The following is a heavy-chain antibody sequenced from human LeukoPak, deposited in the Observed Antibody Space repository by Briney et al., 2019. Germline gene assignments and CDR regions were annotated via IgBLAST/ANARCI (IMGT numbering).Heavy chain of an antibody. CDR3: ARDRGYTYGFSYYFDD. Sequence: GGSLRLSCAASGFTFSSYAMSWVRQAPGKGLEWVSAITGSGGSTFYADTVKGRFTISRDNSKNILYLQMNSLRAEDTAVYYCARDRGYTYGFSYYFDDWGQGTLVTVSS. CDR2: ITGSGGST. V-gene: IGHV3-23*01. CDR1: GFTFSSYA. D-gene: IGHD5-18*01. J-gene: IGHJ4*02.